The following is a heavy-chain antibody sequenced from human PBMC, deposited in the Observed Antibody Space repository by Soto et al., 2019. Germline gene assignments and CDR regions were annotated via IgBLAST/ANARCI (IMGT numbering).Heavy chain of an antibody. CDR1: GFTFDYYS. CDR2: IHSDGTTT. CDR3: ARWNPYYDSSGHNPHKAMHV. D-gene: IGHD3-22*01. V-gene: IGHV3-74*01. Sequence: AGGSLRLSCAASGFTFDYYSMHWVRQAPGKGLVWVSRIHSDGTTTTYADSVKGRFTISRDNSKNTLYLQMNSLRAEDTAVYHCARWNPYYDSSGHNPHKAMHVWGQAPTVTVSS. J-gene: IGHJ6*02.